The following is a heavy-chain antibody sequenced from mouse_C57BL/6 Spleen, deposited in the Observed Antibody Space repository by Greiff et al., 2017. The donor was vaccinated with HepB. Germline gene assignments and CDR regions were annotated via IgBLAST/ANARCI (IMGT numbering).Heavy chain of an antibody. CDR2: IHPNSGSN. CDR3: ARSATMVIGY. Sequence: QVQLKQPGAELVKPGASVKLSCKASGYTFTSYWMHWVKQRPGQGLEWIGMIHPNSGSNNYNEKFKSKATLTVDKSSSTAYMQLSSLTSEDSAVYYCARSATMVIGYWGQGTTLTVSS. J-gene: IGHJ2*01. D-gene: IGHD2-2*01. CDR1: GYTFTSYW. V-gene: IGHV1-64*01.